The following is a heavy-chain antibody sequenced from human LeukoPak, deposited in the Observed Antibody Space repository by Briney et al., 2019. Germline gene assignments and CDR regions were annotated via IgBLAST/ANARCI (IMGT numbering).Heavy chain of an antibody. CDR2: IVVGSGNT. V-gene: IGHV1-58*02. CDR3: TTGTTGYFDY. Sequence: SVKVSCKASGFTFTSSAMQWLRQARGQRLEWIGWIVVGSGNTNYAQKFQERVTITRDMSTSTAYMEPSSLRSEDAAVYYCTTGTTGYFDYWGQGTLVTVSS. CDR1: GFTFTSSA. J-gene: IGHJ4*02. D-gene: IGHD1-1*01.